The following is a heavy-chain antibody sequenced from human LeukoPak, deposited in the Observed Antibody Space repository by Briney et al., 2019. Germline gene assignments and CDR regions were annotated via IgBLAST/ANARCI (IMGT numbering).Heavy chain of an antibody. Sequence: SETLSLTCTVSGGSIRSYYWSWIRQPPGKGLEWIGYIYYSGSINYNPSLKSRVTISVDTSKNQFSLKLSSVTAADTAVYYCARAPRWDYGVSTTYYYYYYYMDVWGKGTTVTVSS. CDR1: GGSIRSYY. CDR3: ARAPRWDYGVSTTYYYYYYYMDV. J-gene: IGHJ6*03. D-gene: IGHD4-17*01. V-gene: IGHV4-59*01. CDR2: IYYSGSI.